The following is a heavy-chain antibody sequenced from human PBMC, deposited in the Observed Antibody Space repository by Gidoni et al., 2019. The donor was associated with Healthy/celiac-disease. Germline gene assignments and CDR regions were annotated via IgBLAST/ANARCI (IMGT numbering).Heavy chain of an antibody. V-gene: IGHV4-39*01. D-gene: IGHD6-6*01. CDR1: GGSISSSSYY. CDR2: IYYSGST. J-gene: IGHJ3*02. Sequence: QLQLQESGPGLVKPSETLSLTCTVSGGSISSSSYYWGWIRQPPGKGLEWIGSIYYSGSTYYNPSLKSRDTISVDTSKNQFSLKLSSVTAADTAVYYCATQKLGGGAFDIWGQGTMVTVSS. CDR3: ATQKLGGGAFDI.